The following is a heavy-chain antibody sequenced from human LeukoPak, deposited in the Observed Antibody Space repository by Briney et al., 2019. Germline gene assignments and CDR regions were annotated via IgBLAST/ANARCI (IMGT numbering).Heavy chain of an antibody. V-gene: IGHV4-61*02. Sequence: SETLSLTCTVSGGSISSGSYYWSWIRQPAGKGLEWIGRIYTSGSTNYNPSLKSRVTISVDTSKNQFSLKLSSVTAADTAVYYCARVLAHLVTILDWGXGTLVTVSS. CDR2: IYTSGST. CDR1: GGSISSGSYY. D-gene: IGHD5-12*01. CDR3: ARVLAHLVTILD. J-gene: IGHJ4*01.